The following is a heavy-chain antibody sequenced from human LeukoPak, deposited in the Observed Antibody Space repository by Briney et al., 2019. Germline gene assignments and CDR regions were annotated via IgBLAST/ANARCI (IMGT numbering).Heavy chain of an antibody. CDR3: AKNARYYYDSSGYYYS. CDR2: ISGSGGST. V-gene: IGHV3-23*01. D-gene: IGHD3-22*01. CDR1: GFTLSSYA. J-gene: IGHJ4*02. Sequence: GSLRLSCAASGFTLSSYAMSWVRQAPGKGLEWVSAISGSGGSTYYADSVKGRFTISRDNSKKTLYLQMNSLKADDTAVYYCAKNARYYYDSSGYYYSWGQGTLVTVSS.